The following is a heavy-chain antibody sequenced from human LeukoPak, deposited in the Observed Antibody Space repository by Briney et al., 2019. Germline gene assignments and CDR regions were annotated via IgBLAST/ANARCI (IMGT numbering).Heavy chain of an antibody. Sequence: ASVTVSCKASGYTFTSYGISWVRQAPGQGLEWMGLINPSGGNTIYAQKFQGRVSMTRDTSTSTVYMELSSLRSEDAAVYYCARTNGDSTSYYFDYWGQGTLVTVSS. CDR2: INPSGGNT. V-gene: IGHV1-46*01. J-gene: IGHJ4*02. CDR3: ARTNGDSTSYYFDY. D-gene: IGHD4-17*01. CDR1: GYTFTSYG.